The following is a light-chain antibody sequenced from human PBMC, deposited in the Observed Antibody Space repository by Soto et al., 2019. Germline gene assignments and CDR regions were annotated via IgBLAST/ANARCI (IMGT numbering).Light chain of an antibody. CDR3: QQYRSSSPT. CDR1: QSISSW. Sequence: DLQMTQSPSTLSASVGDRVTITCRASQSISSWLAWYQQKPGKAPKLLMYGASSLESGVPSRFSGSGSVTEFTLTIDSLQPDVFATYYCQQYRSSSPTFGQGTKLEIK. J-gene: IGKJ2*01. CDR2: GAS. V-gene: IGKV1-5*01.